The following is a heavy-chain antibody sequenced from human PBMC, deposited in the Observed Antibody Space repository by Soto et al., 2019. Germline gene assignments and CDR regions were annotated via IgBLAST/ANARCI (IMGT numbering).Heavy chain of an antibody. CDR2: IISIFGTP. Sequence: SVKVSCKASGGTFISYVFNWVRQAPGQGLEWMGGIISIFGTPNYGQKFQGRVTITADESTSTGFMELSSLTSEDTAIYYCARDLGSGYDPGDYWGRG. CDR3: ARDLGSGYDPGDY. V-gene: IGHV1-69*13. CDR1: GGTFISYV. J-gene: IGHJ4*02. D-gene: IGHD5-12*01.